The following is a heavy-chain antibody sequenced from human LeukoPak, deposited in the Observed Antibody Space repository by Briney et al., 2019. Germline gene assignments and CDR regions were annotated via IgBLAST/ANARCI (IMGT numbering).Heavy chain of an antibody. CDR1: GGSISSGVYY. Sequence: PSETLSLTCTVSGGSISSGVYYWSWIRQHPGKGLEWIGYIYYSGSTYYNPSLKSRVTISVDTSKNQFSLKLSSVTAADTAVYYCARGYCSSTSCYYSWFDPWGQGTLVTVSS. V-gene: IGHV4-31*03. D-gene: IGHD2-2*01. CDR2: IYYSGST. J-gene: IGHJ5*02. CDR3: ARGYCSSTSCYYSWFDP.